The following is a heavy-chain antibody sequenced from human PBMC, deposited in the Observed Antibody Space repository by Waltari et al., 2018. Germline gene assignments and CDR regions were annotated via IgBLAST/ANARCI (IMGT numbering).Heavy chain of an antibody. CDR1: GGTFSSYG. CDR3: ARDWFDP. Sequence: QVQLVQSAAEVKTPGSSVKVSCKASGGTFSSYGISWVRQAPGQGLEWMGGIIPIFGTANYAQKCQGRVTITTDESTSTAYMELSSLRSEDTAVYYCARDWFDPWGQGTLVTVSS. CDR2: IIPIFGTA. J-gene: IGHJ5*02. V-gene: IGHV1-69*05.